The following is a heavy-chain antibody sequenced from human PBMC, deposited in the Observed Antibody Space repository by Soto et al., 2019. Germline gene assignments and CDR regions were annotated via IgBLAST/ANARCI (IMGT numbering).Heavy chain of an antibody. CDR1: GFTFSTYA. CDR3: ARDAFLYSRGAYYDH. J-gene: IGHJ4*02. Sequence: QVRLVESGGGAVQPGDSLRLSCDASGFTFSTYALHWVRQAPGKGLEWVAFISYTGAKQYYADSVKGRFTVPRDNSKNISSLHMPSLKPEDSAVYYWARDAFLYSRGAYYDHWGQETLSPPPQ. CDR2: ISYTGAKQ. V-gene: IGHV3-30-3*01. D-gene: IGHD4-4*01.